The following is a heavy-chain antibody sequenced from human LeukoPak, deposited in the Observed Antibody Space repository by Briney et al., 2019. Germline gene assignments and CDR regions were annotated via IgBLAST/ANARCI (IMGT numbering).Heavy chain of an antibody. CDR1: GYSFTTYA. J-gene: IGHJ3*02. CDR3: AREAGLVRRCDAFEI. V-gene: IGHV7-4-1*02. D-gene: IGHD3-10*01. Sequence: ASVKDSCKASGYSFTTYAIHWVRQAPGQGPEWMGWINTNTGNPTYAQGFTGRFVFYLDTSVSAAYLQINSLQAEDTAVYYCAREAGLVRRCDAFEIWGQGTMVSVSS. CDR2: INTNTGNP.